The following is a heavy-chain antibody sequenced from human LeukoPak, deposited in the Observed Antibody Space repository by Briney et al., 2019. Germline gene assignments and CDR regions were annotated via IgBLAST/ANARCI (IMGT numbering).Heavy chain of an antibody. CDR2: IYYSGST. V-gene: IGHV4-39*07. CDR3: ASIERASISALY. CDR1: GGSISRSSYY. J-gene: IGHJ4*02. Sequence: PSETLSLTCTVSGGSISRSSYYWGWIRQPPGKGLEWIGSIYYSGSTNYSPSLKSRVTISVDTSKNQFSLKLTSVTPADTAVYYCASIERASISALYWGQGTLVTVSS. D-gene: IGHD5-24*01.